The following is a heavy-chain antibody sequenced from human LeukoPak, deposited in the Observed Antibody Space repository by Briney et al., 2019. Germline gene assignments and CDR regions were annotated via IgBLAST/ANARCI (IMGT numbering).Heavy chain of an antibody. J-gene: IGHJ4*02. CDR2: IYYSGST. V-gene: IGHV4-59*08. Sequence: PSETLSLTCTVSGGSISSYYWSWIRQPPGKGLEWIGYIYYSGSTNYNPSLKSRVTISVDTSKNQFSLKLSSVTAADTAVYYCARHRGFGYGDYFDYWGQGTLVTVSS. CDR1: GGSISSYY. D-gene: IGHD4-17*01. CDR3: ARHRGFGYGDYFDY.